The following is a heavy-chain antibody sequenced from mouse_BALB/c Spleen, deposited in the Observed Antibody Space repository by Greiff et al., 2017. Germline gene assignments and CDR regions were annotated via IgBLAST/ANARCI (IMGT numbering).Heavy chain of an antibody. CDR3: ARGEGYGKDYAMDY. J-gene: IGHJ4*01. CDR2: IWAGGST. Sequence: VKLQESGPGLVAPSQSLSITCTVSGFSLTSYGVHWVRQPPGKGLEWLGVIWAGGSTNYNSALMSRLSISKDNSKSQVFLKMNSLQTDDTAMYYCARGEGYGKDYAMDYWGQGTSVTVSS. V-gene: IGHV2-9*02. CDR1: GFSLTSYG. D-gene: IGHD2-10*02.